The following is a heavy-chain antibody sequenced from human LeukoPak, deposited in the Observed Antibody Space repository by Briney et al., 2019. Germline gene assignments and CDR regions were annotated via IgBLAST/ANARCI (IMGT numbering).Heavy chain of an antibody. CDR3: AKDAPYCSSTSCYDFDY. Sequence: PGGSLRLSCAASGFTFSSYGMHWVRQAPGKGLEWVAFIRYDGSNKYYADSVKGRFTISRDNSKNTLYLQMNSLRAEDTAVYYCAKDAPYCSSTSCYDFDYWGQGTLVTVSS. CDR2: IRYDGSNK. V-gene: IGHV3-30*02. J-gene: IGHJ4*01. CDR1: GFTFSSYG. D-gene: IGHD2-2*01.